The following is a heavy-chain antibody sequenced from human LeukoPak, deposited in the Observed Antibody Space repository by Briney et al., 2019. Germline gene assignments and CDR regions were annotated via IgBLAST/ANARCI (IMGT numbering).Heavy chain of an antibody. CDR2: IYYGGST. V-gene: IGHV4-39*01. CDR1: GGSISSSSYY. J-gene: IGHJ6*02. Sequence: PSETLSLTCTVSGGSISSSSYYWGWIRQPPGKGLEWIGSIYYGGSTYYNPSLKSRVTISVDTSKNQFSLKLSSVTAADTAVYYCARHVPAEGLLEWLLWENYYYGMDVWGQGTTVTVSS. CDR3: ARHVPAEGLLEWLLWENYYYGMDV. D-gene: IGHD3-3*01.